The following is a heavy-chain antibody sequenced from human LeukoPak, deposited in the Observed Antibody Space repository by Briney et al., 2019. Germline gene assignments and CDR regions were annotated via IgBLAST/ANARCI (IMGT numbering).Heavy chain of an antibody. D-gene: IGHD1-1*01. CDR2: INPSGGST. J-gene: IGHJ4*02. CDR1: GYTFSSYY. V-gene: IGHV1-46*01. Sequence: GASVKVSCKASGYTFSSYYIHWVRQAPGRGLEWMGFINPSGGSTSYAQKFQGRVTMTRDTSTSTVYVELSSLRSEDTAIYYCARNVGSGFDYWGQGTLVTVSS. CDR3: ARNVGSGFDY.